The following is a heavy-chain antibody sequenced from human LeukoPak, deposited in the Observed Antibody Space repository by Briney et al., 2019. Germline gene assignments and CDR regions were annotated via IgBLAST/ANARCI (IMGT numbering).Heavy chain of an antibody. J-gene: IGHJ4*02. D-gene: IGHD3-10*01. V-gene: IGHV3-23*01. CDR2: ISGSGGST. CDR3: AKELTMVRGVITLGY. CDR1: GGSINSFY. Sequence: PSETLSLTCTVSGGSINSFYWSWVRQAPGKGLEWVSAISGSGGSTYYADSVKGRFTISRDNSKNTLYLQMNSLGAEDTAVYYCAKELTMVRGVITLGYWGQGTLATVSS.